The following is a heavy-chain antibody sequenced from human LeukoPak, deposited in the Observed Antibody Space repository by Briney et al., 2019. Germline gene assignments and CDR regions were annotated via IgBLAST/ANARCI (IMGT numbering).Heavy chain of an antibody. CDR3: ARTDYYGSGSYDY. J-gene: IGHJ4*02. V-gene: IGHV4-4*07. CDR2: IYTSGST. Sequence: SETLSLTCTVSGGSISSYYWSWIRKPAGKGLEWIGRIYTSGSTNYTPSLKSRVTMSVDTSKNQFSLKLSSVTAADTAVYYCARTDYYGSGSYDYWGQGTLVTVSS. D-gene: IGHD3-10*01. CDR1: GGSISSYY.